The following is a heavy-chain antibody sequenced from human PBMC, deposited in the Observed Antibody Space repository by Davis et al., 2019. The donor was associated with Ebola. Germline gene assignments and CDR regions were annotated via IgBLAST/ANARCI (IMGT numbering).Heavy chain of an antibody. CDR2: INHSGST. CDR3: AREVVVVPAAMNWFDP. CDR1: GGSFSGYY. J-gene: IGHJ5*02. Sequence: GALRLSCAVYGGSFSGYYWSWIRQPPGKGLEWIGEINHSGSTNYNPSLKSRVTISVDTSKNQFSLKLSSVTAADTAVYYCAREVVVVPAAMNWFDPWGQGTLVTVSS. D-gene: IGHD2-2*01. V-gene: IGHV4-34*01.